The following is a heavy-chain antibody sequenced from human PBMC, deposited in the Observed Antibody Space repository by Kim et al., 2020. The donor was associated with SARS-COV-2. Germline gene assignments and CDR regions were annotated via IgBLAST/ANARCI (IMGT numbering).Heavy chain of an antibody. CDR3: ARDRGTRNPMAAADMGLIDY. J-gene: IGHJ4*02. CDR1: GYTFSSYG. CDR2: ISAYNDYT. Sequence: ASVKVSCKASGYTFSSYGITWVRQAPGQGLEWMGWISAYNDYTNYAQKLQGRVTMTTDTSTNTAYMELRSLRSDDTAMYYCARDRGTRNPMAAADMGLIDYWGQGTLVTVSS. D-gene: IGHD6-13*01. V-gene: IGHV1-18*01.